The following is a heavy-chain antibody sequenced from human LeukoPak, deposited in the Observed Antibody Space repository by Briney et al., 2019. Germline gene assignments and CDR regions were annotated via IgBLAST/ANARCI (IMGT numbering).Heavy chain of an antibody. CDR2: ISYDGSNK. CDR1: GFTFSSYA. CDR3: ARGRFRYFDWYGNFDY. D-gene: IGHD3-9*01. Sequence: LGRSLRLSCAASGFTFSSYAMHWVRQAPGKGLEWVAVISYDGSNKYYADSVKGRFTISRDNSKNTLYLQMNSLRAEDTAVYYCARGRFRYFDWYGNFDYWGQGTLVTDSS. J-gene: IGHJ4*02. V-gene: IGHV3-30*04.